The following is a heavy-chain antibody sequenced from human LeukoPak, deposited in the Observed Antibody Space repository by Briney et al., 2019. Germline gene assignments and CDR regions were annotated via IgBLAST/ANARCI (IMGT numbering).Heavy chain of an antibody. CDR2: IIGSGVTT. D-gene: IGHD1-14*01. CDR1: GSTFSSYA. CDR3: AKDASDTGYYFDY. J-gene: IGHJ4*02. Sequence: GGSLRLSCAGSGSTFSSYAMSWARQAPGKGLEWVSTIIGSGVTTYYADSVKGRFTISRDNSKNTLYLQVNSLRAEDTAVYYCAKDASDTGYYFDYWGQGTLVTVSS. V-gene: IGHV3-23*01.